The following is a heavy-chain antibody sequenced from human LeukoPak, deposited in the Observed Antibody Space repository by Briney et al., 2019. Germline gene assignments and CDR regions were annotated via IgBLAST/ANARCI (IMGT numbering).Heavy chain of an antibody. D-gene: IGHD1-26*01. CDR1: GFTVSSNY. J-gene: IGHJ4*02. V-gene: IGHV3-53*01. CDR2: IYSGGST. Sequence: GGSLRLSCAASGFTVSSNYMSWSRRAPGKGRKWVSVIYSGGSTYYADSVKGRFTISRDNSKNSLYLQMNSLRAEDTAVYYCARDPGEWELDYWGQGTLVTVSS. CDR3: ARDPGEWELDY.